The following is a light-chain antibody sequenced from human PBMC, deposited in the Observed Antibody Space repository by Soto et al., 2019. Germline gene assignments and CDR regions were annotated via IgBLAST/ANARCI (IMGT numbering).Light chain of an antibody. Sequence: LTQPPSVSGSPGQSVAISCSGTSSDVGSYNRVSWYQQPPGTAPKLMIYDVSNRPSGVPGRFSGSRSGNTASLTISGIQPEDAANYYCSSFTTSSTYVFGTGTKVTVL. CDR2: DVS. CDR3: SSFTTSSTYV. V-gene: IGLV2-18*02. J-gene: IGLJ1*01. CDR1: SSDVGSYNR.